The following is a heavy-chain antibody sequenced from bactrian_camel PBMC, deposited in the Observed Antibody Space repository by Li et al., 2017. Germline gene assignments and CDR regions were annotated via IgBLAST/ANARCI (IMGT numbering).Heavy chain of an antibody. D-gene: IGHD1*01. J-gene: IGHJ4*01. CDR1: EYTGSSNC. V-gene: IGHV3S28*01. Sequence: QLVESGGGSVQAGGSLRLTCVASEYTGSSNCLGWFRQAPGKEREGVAAISPVGSMTDYSQSVKGRFIISRDNTKNALYLQMNSLKPEDTGVYYCAAREWSLGAAPLRADEYRRWGQGTQVTVS. CDR3: AAREWSLGAAPLRADEYRR. CDR2: ISPVGSMT.